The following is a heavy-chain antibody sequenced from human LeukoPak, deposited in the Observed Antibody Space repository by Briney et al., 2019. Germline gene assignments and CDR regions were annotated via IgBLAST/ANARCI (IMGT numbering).Heavy chain of an antibody. CDR3: ARDEYCSGGSCYLGLYYYYMDV. CDR1: GFTFSSYS. D-gene: IGHD2-15*01. J-gene: IGHJ6*03. Sequence: GGSLRLSCAASGFTFSSYSMNWVHQAPGKGLEWVSSISSSSSYIYYADSVKGRFTISRDNAKNSLYLQMNSLRAEDTAVYYCARDEYCSGGSCYLGLYYYYMDVWGKGTTVTVSS. V-gene: IGHV3-21*01. CDR2: ISSSSSYI.